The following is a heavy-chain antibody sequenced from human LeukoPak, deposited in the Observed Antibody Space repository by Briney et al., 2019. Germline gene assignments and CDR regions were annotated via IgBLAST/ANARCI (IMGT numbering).Heavy chain of an antibody. CDR1: GGSISSYY. D-gene: IGHD3-22*01. V-gene: IGHV4-59*08. CDR3: ARQYYDSSGYYVDWYFDL. CDR2: IYYSGST. Sequence: PSETLSLTCTVSGGSISSYYWSWIRQPPGKGLEWIGYIYYSGSTNYNPSLKSRVTISVDTSKNQFSLKLSSVTAADTAVYYCARQYYDSSGYYVDWYFDLWGRGTLVTVSS. J-gene: IGHJ2*01.